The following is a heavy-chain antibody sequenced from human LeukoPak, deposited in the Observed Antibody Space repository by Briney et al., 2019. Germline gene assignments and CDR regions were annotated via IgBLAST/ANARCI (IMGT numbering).Heavy chain of an antibody. CDR2: IYTSGST. V-gene: IGHV4-4*07. J-gene: IGHJ4*02. Sequence: KASETLSLTCTVSGGSISSYYWSWIRQPAGKGLEWIGRIYTSGSTNYNPSLKSRVTMSVDTSKNQFSLKLSSVTATDTAVYYCARSGRGYSGYVQVDYWGQGTLVTVSS. CDR1: GGSISSYY. CDR3: ARSGRGYSGYVQVDY. D-gene: IGHD5-12*01.